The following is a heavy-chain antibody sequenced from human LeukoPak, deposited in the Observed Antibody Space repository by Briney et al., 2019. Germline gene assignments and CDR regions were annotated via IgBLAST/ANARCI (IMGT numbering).Heavy chain of an antibody. CDR1: GFTFRNYE. CDR2: ISGSGITI. V-gene: IGHV3-48*03. CDR3: ARVNYYDSSGYYYEDDY. J-gene: IGHJ4*02. D-gene: IGHD3-22*01. Sequence: VGSLRLSCAASGFTFRNYEMNWVRQAPGEGLEWISYISGSGITIYYADSVKGRFTISRDNAKNSLYLQMNSLRAEDTAGYYCARVNYYDSSGYYYEDDYWGQGTLVTVSS.